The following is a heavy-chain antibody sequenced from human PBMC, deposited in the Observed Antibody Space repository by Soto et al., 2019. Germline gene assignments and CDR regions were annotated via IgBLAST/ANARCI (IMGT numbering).Heavy chain of an antibody. J-gene: IGHJ4*02. V-gene: IGHV3-30*18. CDR1: GFKFGSYG. Sequence: QVQLVESGGGVVQPGRSLRLSCAASGFKFGSYGMHWVRQAPGKGLEWVALISFDGSNKHYGDSVKGRFAISRDTSKNTLYLQMNSLRAEDTAFYYCAKDHEWETTSTPGLLDHWGQGTLVIVSP. CDR2: ISFDGSNK. CDR3: AKDHEWETTSTPGLLDH. D-gene: IGHD1-26*01.